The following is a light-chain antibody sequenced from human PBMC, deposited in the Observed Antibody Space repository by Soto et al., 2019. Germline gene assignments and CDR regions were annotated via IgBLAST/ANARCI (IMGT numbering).Light chain of an antibody. V-gene: IGKV1-39*01. CDR2: SAS. J-gene: IGKJ1*01. Sequence: DIQMTHSPASLSASVGDIVTITCRASQSISTYLSWFQQKPGKAPKLLIYSASTLQSGVPSRFSGSGSGTDFTLTISRLQPEDFATYHCQQSYSTPWTFGQGTKVDIK. CDR3: QQSYSTPWT. CDR1: QSISTY.